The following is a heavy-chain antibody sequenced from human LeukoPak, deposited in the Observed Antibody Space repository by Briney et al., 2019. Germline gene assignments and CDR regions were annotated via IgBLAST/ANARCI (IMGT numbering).Heavy chain of an antibody. D-gene: IGHD6-13*01. CDR3: ARWVAAAGRFDY. V-gene: IGHV1-2*02. CDR2: INPNSGGT. Sequence: GASVQVSCKTSGYSFTDYGITWVRQAPGQGLEWMGWINPNSGGTNYAQKFQGRVTMTRDTSISTAYMELSRLRSDDTAVYYCARWVAAAGRFDYWGQGTLVTVSS. CDR1: GYSFTDYG. J-gene: IGHJ4*02.